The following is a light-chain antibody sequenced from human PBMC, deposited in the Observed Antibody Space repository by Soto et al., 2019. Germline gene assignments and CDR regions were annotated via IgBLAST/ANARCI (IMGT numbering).Light chain of an antibody. V-gene: IGKV1-39*01. CDR2: AAS. J-gene: IGKJ4*01. Sequence: DIQMTQSPSSLSASVGDRVTITCRASQSISSYLNWYQQKPGKAPKLLIYAASSLQSGVPSRFSGCGSGTDFTLTISSLQPEDFATYYCQQSYSTPPTFGGGTKVEIK. CDR3: QQSYSTPPT. CDR1: QSISSY.